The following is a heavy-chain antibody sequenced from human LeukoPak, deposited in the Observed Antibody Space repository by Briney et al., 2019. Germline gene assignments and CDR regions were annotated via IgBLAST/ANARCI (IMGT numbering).Heavy chain of an antibody. CDR1: GFTFSSYN. V-gene: IGHV3-21*01. D-gene: IGHD5-18*01. CDR2: ISTSSSYI. Sequence: GGSQRLSCAASGFTFSSYNMNWVRQAPGKGLEWVSSISTSSSYIHYADSVKGRFTISRDNAKNSLYLQMNSLRAEDTAVYYCVRGRGYSYGHLGLGFDYWGQGTLVTVSS. CDR3: VRGRGYSYGHLGLGFDY. J-gene: IGHJ4*02.